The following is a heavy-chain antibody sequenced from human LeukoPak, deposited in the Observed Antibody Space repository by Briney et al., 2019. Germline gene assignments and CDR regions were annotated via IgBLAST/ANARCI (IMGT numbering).Heavy chain of an antibody. CDR2: IYYSGST. Sequence: PSETLSLTCTVSGGSISSYYWSWIRQPPGKGLEWIGYIYYSGSTNYNPSLKSRVTISVDTSKNQFSLKLSSVTAADTAVYYGARLTFGGVIAHFDYWGQGTLVTVSS. V-gene: IGHV4-59*08. CDR3: ARLTFGGVIAHFDY. J-gene: IGHJ4*02. CDR1: GGSISSYY. D-gene: IGHD3-16*02.